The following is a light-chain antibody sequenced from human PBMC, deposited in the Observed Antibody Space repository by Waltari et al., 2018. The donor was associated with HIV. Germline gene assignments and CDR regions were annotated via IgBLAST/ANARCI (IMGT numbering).Light chain of an antibody. V-gene: IGLV2-23*02. CDR3: CSYASSGTLVV. CDR1: SSDIGTSNL. J-gene: IGLJ2*01. Sequence: QSALTQPASVSGSPGQSISISCTEASSDIGTSNLVSWYQHHTGRAPKLLIFEVTKRPSGFSNRFSGSKSGNTASLTISDLQAEDEADYYCCSYASSGTLVVFGGGTRVTVL. CDR2: EVT.